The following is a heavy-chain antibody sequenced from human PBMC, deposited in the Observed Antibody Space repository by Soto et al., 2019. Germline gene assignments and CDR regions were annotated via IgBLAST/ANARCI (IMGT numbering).Heavy chain of an antibody. CDR1: GGSISSYY. Sequence: QVQLQESGPGLVKPSETLSLTCTVSGGSISSYYWRWIRQPPGKGLEWIGYIYYSGSTNYHPSLKSRVTITVDTSKNQLSLKLSSVTAADTAVYYCARRDYGDYWGQGTLVTVSS. V-gene: IGHV4-59*08. CDR3: ARRDYGDY. CDR2: IYYSGST. J-gene: IGHJ4*02.